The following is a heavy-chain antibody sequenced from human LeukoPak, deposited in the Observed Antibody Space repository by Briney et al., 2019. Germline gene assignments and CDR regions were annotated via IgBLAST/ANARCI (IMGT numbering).Heavy chain of an antibody. CDR1: GFTFSSYW. CDR2: MNQDGSEK. V-gene: IGHV3-7*03. Sequence: TGGSLRLSCAASGFTFSSYWMSWVRQAPGKGLEWVANMNQDGSEKYYVDSVKGRFTITRDNAKNSLYLQMNSLRAEDTAVYYCARDRDSSDYWGQGTLVTVSS. CDR3: ARDRDSSDY. J-gene: IGHJ4*02. D-gene: IGHD3-22*01.